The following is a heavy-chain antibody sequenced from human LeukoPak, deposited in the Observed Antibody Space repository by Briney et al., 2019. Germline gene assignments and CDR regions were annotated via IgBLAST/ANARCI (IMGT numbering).Heavy chain of an antibody. CDR2: IYYSGST. V-gene: IGHV4-31*03. CDR1: GGSISSGGYY. D-gene: IGHD4-17*01. J-gene: IGHJ4*02. CDR3: AGLTYGDYFDY. Sequence: SETLSLTCTVSGGSISSGGYYWSWIRQHPGKGLEWIGYIYYSGSTYYNPSLKSRVTISVDTSKNQFSLKLSSVTAADTAVYYCAGLTYGDYFDYWGQGTLVTVSS.